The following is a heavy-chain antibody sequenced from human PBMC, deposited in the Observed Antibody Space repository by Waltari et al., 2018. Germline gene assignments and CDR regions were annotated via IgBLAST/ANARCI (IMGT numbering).Heavy chain of an antibody. CDR3: AKDQYSSSRGGDAFDI. CDR2: IRGSGGST. CDR1: GFTFSSYA. J-gene: IGHJ3*02. V-gene: IGHV3-23*01. D-gene: IGHD6-13*01. Sequence: EVQLLESGGGLVQPGGSLRLSCAASGFTFSSYAMSWVRQAPGKGLGWVSAIRGSGGSTYSSDSGKGRFTISRDNSKNTLYLQMNSLRAEDTAVYYCAKDQYSSSRGGDAFDIWGQGTMVTVSS.